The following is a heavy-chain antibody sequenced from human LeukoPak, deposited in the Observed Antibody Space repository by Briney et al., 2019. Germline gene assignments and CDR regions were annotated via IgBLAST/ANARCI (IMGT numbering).Heavy chain of an antibody. Sequence: GGSLRLSCAASGFTVSSNYMSWVRQAPGKGLEWVSVIYSGGSTYYADSVKGRFTISRDNSKNTLYLQMNSLRAEDTAVYYCARDLLYCSSTSCYADYYFDYWGQGTLVTVSS. CDR1: GFTVSSNY. CDR2: IYSGGST. J-gene: IGHJ4*02. CDR3: ARDLLYCSSTSCYADYYFDY. D-gene: IGHD2-2*01. V-gene: IGHV3-66*01.